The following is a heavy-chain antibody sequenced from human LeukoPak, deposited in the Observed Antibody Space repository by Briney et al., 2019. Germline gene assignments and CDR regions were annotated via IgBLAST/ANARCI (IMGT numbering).Heavy chain of an antibody. V-gene: IGHV1-2*02. CDR1: GYDFTGYY. D-gene: IGHD1-26*01. CDR2: INLNSGGT. J-gene: IGHJ4*02. Sequence: ASVKVSCSASGYDFTGYYIHWVRQAPGQGLEWMGWINLNSGGTNYAQKFQGRVTMTSDTSISTAYMELSRLRSDDTAVYYCARESRGSYYGYWGQGTLVTVSS. CDR3: ARESRGSYYGY.